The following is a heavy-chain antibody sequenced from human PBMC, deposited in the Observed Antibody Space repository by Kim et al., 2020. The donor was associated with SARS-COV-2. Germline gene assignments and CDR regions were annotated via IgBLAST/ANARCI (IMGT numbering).Heavy chain of an antibody. J-gene: IGHJ5*02. CDR3: ARKRRDWLSQYNWFDP. D-gene: IGHD3-9*01. CDR1: GGSFSGYY. V-gene: IGHV4-34*01. CDR2: INHSGST. Sequence: SETLSLTCAVYGGSFSGYYWSWIRQPPGKGLEWIGEINHSGSTNYNPSLKSRVTISVDTAKNQFSLKLSSVTAADTAVYYCARKRRDWLSQYNWFDPWGQGTLVTVSS.